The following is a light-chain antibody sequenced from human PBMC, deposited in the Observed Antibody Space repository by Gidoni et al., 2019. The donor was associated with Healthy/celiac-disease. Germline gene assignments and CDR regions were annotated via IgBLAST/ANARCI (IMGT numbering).Light chain of an antibody. J-gene: IGKJ4*01. CDR2: GAS. Sequence: ELVLTQSPGTLSLSPGERATLSCRASQSVSSSYLAWYQQNPGQAPRLRIYGASSRATGIPDRFSGSGSGTDFTLTISRLEPEDFAVYYCQQYGSSPLTFGGGTKVEIK. V-gene: IGKV3-20*01. CDR1: QSVSSSY. CDR3: QQYGSSPLT.